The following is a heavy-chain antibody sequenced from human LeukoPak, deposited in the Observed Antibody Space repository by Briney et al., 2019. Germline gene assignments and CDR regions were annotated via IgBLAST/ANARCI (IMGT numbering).Heavy chain of an antibody. V-gene: IGHV3-23*01. CDR1: GFTFSSYA. CDR2: ISGGGDIT. CDR3: AKGSSYYYDTSTYFDY. J-gene: IGHJ4*02. Sequence: GGSLRLSCAASGFTFSSYAMSWVRQAPGEGLEWVSVISGGGDITYYADSVKGRFTISRDNPKNTLYLQMNSLRVEDTAVYYCAKGSSYYYDTSTYFDYWGQGTLVTVSS. D-gene: IGHD3-22*01.